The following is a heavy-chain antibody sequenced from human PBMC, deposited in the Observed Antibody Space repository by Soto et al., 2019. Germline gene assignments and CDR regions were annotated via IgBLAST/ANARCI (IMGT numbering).Heavy chain of an antibody. CDR3: ARRYGYFFDF. D-gene: IGHD4-17*01. J-gene: IGHJ4*02. V-gene: IGHV4-59*08. CDR2: IYYSGST. CDR1: GGSISSYV. Sequence: SETLSLTCTVSGGSISSYVWSWIRQPPGKGLEWIGYIYYSGSTNYNPSLKSRVTISVDTSKNQFSLKLSSVTAADTAVEYCARRYGYFFDFRGQGTLVTVSS.